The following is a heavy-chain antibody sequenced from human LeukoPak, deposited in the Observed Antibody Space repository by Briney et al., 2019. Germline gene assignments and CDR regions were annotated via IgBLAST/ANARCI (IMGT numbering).Heavy chain of an antibody. CDR1: GFTFSTYT. Sequence: GGSLRLSCVASGFTFSTYTMNWIRQAPGRGLEWVSCISSGSSYKYYTDSVKGRFTISRDNAKKSLYLQMNSLRAEDTAVYYCANRGYGFDTWGQGTMVTVSS. CDR3: ANRGYGFDT. CDR2: ISSGSSYK. V-gene: IGHV3-21*01. J-gene: IGHJ3*02.